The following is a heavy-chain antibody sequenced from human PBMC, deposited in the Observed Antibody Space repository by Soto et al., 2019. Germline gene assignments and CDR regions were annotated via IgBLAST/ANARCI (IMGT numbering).Heavy chain of an antibody. CDR2: ISTSVTII. CDR3: ARAGGSGWSLDY. CDR1: GYIFSAYY. J-gene: IGHJ4*02. V-gene: IGHV3-11*01. D-gene: IGHD6-19*01. Sequence: QGQRVESGGGLVQPGGSLRLSCAASGYIFSAYYMTWIRQAPGKGLEWVSYISTSVTIISYADSVKGRFTISRDDAKNSLYLQMNSLRADDTAIYYCARAGGSGWSLDYWGQGTLVTVSS.